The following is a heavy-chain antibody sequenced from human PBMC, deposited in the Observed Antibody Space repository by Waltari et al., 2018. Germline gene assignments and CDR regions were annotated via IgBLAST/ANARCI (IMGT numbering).Heavy chain of an antibody. CDR2: SSEEGSQK. D-gene: IGHD3-16*01. J-gene: IGHJ6*02. V-gene: IGHV3-30*04. Sequence: QVLLVESGGGVVQPGRSLRLSCAASIFSFSQFTMHWVRQAPGKGLEWVALSSEEGSQKIYANSVKGRFTISRDNSKNTLYLQMDNLRDEDSAVYYCARDMISLSPDYYYGMDVWGQGTTVTVSS. CDR3: ARDMISLSPDYYYGMDV. CDR1: IFSFSQFT.